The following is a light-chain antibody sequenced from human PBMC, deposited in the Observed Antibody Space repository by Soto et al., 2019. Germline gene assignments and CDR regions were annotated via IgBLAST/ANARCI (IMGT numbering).Light chain of an antibody. V-gene: IGKV3-20*01. J-gene: IGKJ5*01. CDR2: GAS. CDR1: QSISSDY. Sequence: EIVLTQSPGTLSLSPGERATLSCRASQSISSDYLAWYQHKRGQAPRLLIYGASNRAPGIPDRFGGSGSGTDFTLTISRLEPEDFAVYYCQQYGSSRSTFGQGTRLEIK. CDR3: QQYGSSRST.